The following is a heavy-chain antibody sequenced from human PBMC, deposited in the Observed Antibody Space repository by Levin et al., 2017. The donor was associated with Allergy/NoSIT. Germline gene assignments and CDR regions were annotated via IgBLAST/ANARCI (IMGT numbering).Heavy chain of an antibody. CDR2: IIPILGIA. J-gene: IGHJ6*03. V-gene: IGHV1-69*02. CDR3: ARAYGSAEAFFDYYYMDV. D-gene: IGHD3-10*01. CDR1: GGTFSSYT. Sequence: KISCKASGGTFSSYTISWVRQAPGQGLEWMGRIIPILGIANYAQKFQGRVTITADKSTSTAYMELSSLRSEDTAVYYCARAYGSAEAFFDYYYMDVWGKGTTVTVSS.